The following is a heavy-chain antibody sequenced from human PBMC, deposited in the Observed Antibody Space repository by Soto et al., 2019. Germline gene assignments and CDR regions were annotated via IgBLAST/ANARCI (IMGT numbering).Heavy chain of an antibody. J-gene: IGHJ4*02. CDR2: MYYSGST. CDR1: GGSISNYY. Sequence: SETLSLTCTVSGGSISNYYWSWIRQPPGKGLEWIGYMYYSGSTNYKPSLKSRVTISVDTSKNQFSLKLSSVTAADTAVYYCARAGAATLSDYWGQGTLVTVSS. V-gene: IGHV4-59*01. D-gene: IGHD2-15*01. CDR3: ARAGAATLSDY.